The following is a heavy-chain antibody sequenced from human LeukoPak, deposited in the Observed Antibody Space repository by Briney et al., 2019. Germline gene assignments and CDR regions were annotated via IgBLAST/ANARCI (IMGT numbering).Heavy chain of an antibody. Sequence: ASVKLSCTASGYTFTGFYMHWVRQAPGQGLEWMGWINPNSGDTNYAQTVQGRVTMTRDTSLSTSISTAYMELSRLRSDDAAVYCCARGELGTHDDGGQGTLVTVSS. CDR3: ARGELGTHDD. J-gene: IGHJ4*02. V-gene: IGHV1-2*02. CDR1: GYTFTGFY. CDR2: INPNSGDT. D-gene: IGHD7-27*01.